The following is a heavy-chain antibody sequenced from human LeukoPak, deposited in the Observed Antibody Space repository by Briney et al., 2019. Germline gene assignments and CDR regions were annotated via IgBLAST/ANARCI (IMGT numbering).Heavy chain of an antibody. J-gene: IGHJ4*02. V-gene: IGHV3-23*01. D-gene: IGHD2-2*01. Sequence: GGPLRLSCAASGFTFSSYAMSWVRQAPGRGLEWVSAISGSGGSTYYADSVKGRFTISRDNSKNTLYLQMNSLRAEDTAVYYCAGARGIVVVPAATRDYWGQGTLVTVSS. CDR1: GFTFSSYA. CDR2: ISGSGGST. CDR3: AGARGIVVVPAATRDY.